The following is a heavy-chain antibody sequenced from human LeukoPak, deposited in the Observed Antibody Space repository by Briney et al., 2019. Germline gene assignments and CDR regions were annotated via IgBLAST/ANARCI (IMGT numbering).Heavy chain of an antibody. Sequence: SETLSLTCAVYGGSFSGYYWSWIRQPPGKGLEWIGEINHSGSTNYNPPLKSRVTISVDTSKIQFSLKLSSVTAADTAVYYCARGSSDWYFDLWGRGTLVTVSS. CDR2: INHSGST. V-gene: IGHV4-34*01. CDR1: GGSFSGYY. D-gene: IGHD6-6*01. J-gene: IGHJ2*01. CDR3: ARGSSDWYFDL.